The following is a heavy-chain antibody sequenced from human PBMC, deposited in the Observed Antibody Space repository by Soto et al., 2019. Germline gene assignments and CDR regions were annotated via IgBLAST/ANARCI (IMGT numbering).Heavy chain of an antibody. J-gene: IGHJ6*02. Sequence: PSETLSLTCAVYGGSFSGYYWSWIRQPPGKGLEWIGEINHSGSTNYNPSLKSRVTISVDTSKNQFSLKLSSVTAADTAVYYCARLSREILWFGESRKSDYYYYGMDVWGQGTTVTVSS. CDR1: GGSFSGYY. CDR2: INHSGST. D-gene: IGHD3-10*01. CDR3: ARLSREILWFGESRKSDYYYYGMDV. V-gene: IGHV4-34*01.